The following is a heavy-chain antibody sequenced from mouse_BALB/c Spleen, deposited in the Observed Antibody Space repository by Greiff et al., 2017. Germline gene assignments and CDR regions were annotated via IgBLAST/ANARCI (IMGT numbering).Heavy chain of an antibody. J-gene: IGHJ4*01. CDR2: ISSGGSYT. D-gene: IGHD1-1*01. Sequence: EVQVVESGGGLVKPGGSLKLSCAASGFTFSSYAMSWVRQTPEKRLEWVATISSGGSYTYYPDSVKGRFTISRDNAKNTLYLQMSSLRSEDTAMYYCARHRDYGSSYDYAMDYWGQGTSVTVSS. CDR1: GFTFSSYA. CDR3: ARHRDYGSSYDYAMDY. V-gene: IGHV5-9-3*01.